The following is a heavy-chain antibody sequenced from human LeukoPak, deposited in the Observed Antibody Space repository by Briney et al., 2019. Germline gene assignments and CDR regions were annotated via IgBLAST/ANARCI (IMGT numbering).Heavy chain of an antibody. CDR3: TFPYGYYYDSSGYVDY. Sequence: GGSLRLSCAASGFTFDIYGMSWVRQAPGKGLEWVGRIKSKTDGGTTDYAAPVKGRFTISRDDSKNTLYLQMNSLKTEDTAVYYCTFPYGYYYDSSGYVDYWGQGTLVTVSS. CDR2: IKSKTDGGTT. CDR1: GFTFDIYG. J-gene: IGHJ4*02. V-gene: IGHV3-15*01. D-gene: IGHD3-22*01.